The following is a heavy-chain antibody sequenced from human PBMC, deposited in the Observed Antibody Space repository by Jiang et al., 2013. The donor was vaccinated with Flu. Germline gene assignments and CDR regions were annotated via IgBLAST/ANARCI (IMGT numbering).Heavy chain of an antibody. CDR3: ARDHRDYYGSGSYYPYYYGMDV. CDR1: GFTFSSYA. J-gene: IGHJ6*02. V-gene: IGHV3-30-3*01. D-gene: IGHD3-10*01. Sequence: QLLESGGGVVQPGRSLRLSCAASGFTFSSYAMHWVRQAPGKGLEWVAVISYDGSNKYYADSVKGRFTISRDNSKNTLYLQMDSLRAEDTAVYYCARDHRDYYGSGSYYPYYYGMDVWGQGTTVTVSS. CDR2: ISYDGSNK.